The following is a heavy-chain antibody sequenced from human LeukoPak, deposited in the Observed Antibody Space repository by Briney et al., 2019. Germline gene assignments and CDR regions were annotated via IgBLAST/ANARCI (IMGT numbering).Heavy chain of an antibody. Sequence: SGGSLRLSCAASGFTFSSYGMHWVRQAPGKGLEWVAVIWYDGSNKYYADSVKGRFTMSRDDPKNTLYLQMNSLSAEDTAVYYCAKSRGEQLYFRDFDYWGQGTLVTVAS. CDR1: GFTFSSYG. D-gene: IGHD1/OR15-1a*01. J-gene: IGHJ4*02. CDR3: AKSRGEQLYFRDFDY. CDR2: IWYDGSNK. V-gene: IGHV3-30*02.